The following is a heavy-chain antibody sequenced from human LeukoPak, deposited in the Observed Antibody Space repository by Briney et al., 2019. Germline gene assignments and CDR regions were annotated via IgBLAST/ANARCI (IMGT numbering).Heavy chain of an antibody. CDR2: IYHTGST. Sequence: SETLSLTCTVSGYSISSGYYWSWIRQPPGKGLEWIGSIYHTGSTDYNPSLKSRVTISIDRSKNQFSLKLSSVTAADTAVYYCARDGTSYDFWSGKGWFDPWGQGTLVTVSS. V-gene: IGHV4-38-2*02. J-gene: IGHJ5*02. CDR1: GYSISSGYY. CDR3: ARDGTSYDFWSGKGWFDP. D-gene: IGHD3-3*01.